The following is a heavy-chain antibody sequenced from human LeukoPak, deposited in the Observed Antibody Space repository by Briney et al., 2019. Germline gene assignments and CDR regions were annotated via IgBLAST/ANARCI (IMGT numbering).Heavy chain of an antibody. CDR2: IYYSGST. CDR1: GGSISSYY. Sequence: SETLSLTCTVSGGSISSYYWSWIRQPLGKGLEWIGYIYYSGSTNYNPSLKSRVTISVDTSKNQFSLKLNSVTAADTAVYYCARHGYDILAGLIWGQGTMVTVSS. D-gene: IGHD3-9*01. V-gene: IGHV4-59*08. CDR3: ARHGYDILAGLI. J-gene: IGHJ3*02.